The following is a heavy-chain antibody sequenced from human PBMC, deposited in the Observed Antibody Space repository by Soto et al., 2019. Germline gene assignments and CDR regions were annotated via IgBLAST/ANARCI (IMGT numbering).Heavy chain of an antibody. J-gene: IGHJ4*02. CDR1: GGSITSSSYY. D-gene: IGHD1-26*01. Sequence: PSETLSLTCTVSGGSITSSSYYWGWVRQPPGKGFEWIGNMRYSGETHSDPSLQSRVTISVDTPKSQFSLSLTSVTAADTAIYFCVCSLGPTTGLDYWGQGILVTAPQ. V-gene: IGHV4-39*01. CDR3: VCSLGPTTGLDY. CDR2: MRYSGET.